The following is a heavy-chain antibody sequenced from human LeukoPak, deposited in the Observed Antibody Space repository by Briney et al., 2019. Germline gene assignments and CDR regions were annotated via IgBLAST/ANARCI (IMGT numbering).Heavy chain of an antibody. J-gene: IGHJ4*02. V-gene: IGHV4-34*01. D-gene: IGHD1-26*01. Sequence: MSSETPSLTCAVYGGSFSGYYWSWIRQPPGKGLEWIGEINHSGSTNYNPSLKSRVTISVDTSKNQFSLKLSSVTAADTAVYYCARGPPIVGATIDYWGQGTLVTVSS. CDR1: GGSFSGYY. CDR3: ARGPPIVGATIDY. CDR2: INHSGST.